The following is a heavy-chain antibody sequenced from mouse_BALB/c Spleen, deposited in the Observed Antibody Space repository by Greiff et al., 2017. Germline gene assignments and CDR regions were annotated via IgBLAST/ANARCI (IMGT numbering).Heavy chain of an antibody. CDR1: GFNIKDTY. CDR3: AVLLRYYAMDY. Sequence: VQLQQSGAELVKPGASVKLSCTASGFNIKDTYMHWVKQRPEQGLEWIGRIDPANGNTKYDPKFQGKATITADTSSNTAYLQLSSLTSEDTAVYYYAVLLRYYAMDYWGQGTSVTVSS. J-gene: IGHJ4*01. D-gene: IGHD1-1*01. CDR2: IDPANGNT. V-gene: IGHV14-3*02.